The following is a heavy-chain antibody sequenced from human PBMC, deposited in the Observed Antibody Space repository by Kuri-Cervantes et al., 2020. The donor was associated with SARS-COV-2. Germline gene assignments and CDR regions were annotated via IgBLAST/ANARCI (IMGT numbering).Heavy chain of an antibody. CDR3: AKEGFFYGSGRHFDY. Sequence: LSLTCAAFGFTFSSYAMSWVRQTPGKGLEWVSAISGSGGSTYYADSVKGRFTISRDNSKNTLYLQMNSLRAEDTAVYYCAKEGFFYGSGRHFDYWGQGTLVTVSS. CDR2: ISGSGGST. V-gene: IGHV3-23*01. J-gene: IGHJ4*02. D-gene: IGHD3-10*01. CDR1: GFTFSSYA.